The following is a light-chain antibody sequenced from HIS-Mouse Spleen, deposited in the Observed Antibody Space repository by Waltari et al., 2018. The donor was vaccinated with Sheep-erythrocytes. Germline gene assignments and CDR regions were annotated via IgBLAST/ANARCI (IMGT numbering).Light chain of an antibody. CDR1: SSNIGAGYD. CDR3: QSYDSSLSGSV. CDR2: GNS. J-gene: IGLJ2*01. Sequence: QSVLTQSPSVSGAPGQRVTISCTGSSSNIGAGYDVHWYQQLPGTAPKPLIYGNSNRPSGVPDRFSGSKSGTSASLAITGLQAEDEADYYCQSYDSSLSGSVFGGGTKLTVL. V-gene: IGLV1-40*01.